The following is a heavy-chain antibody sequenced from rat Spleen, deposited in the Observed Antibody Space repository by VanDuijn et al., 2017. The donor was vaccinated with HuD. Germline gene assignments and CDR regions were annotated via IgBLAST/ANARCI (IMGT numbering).Heavy chain of an antibody. CDR1: GFKFNKYW. Sequence: EVQLVESGGGFVQPGRSLKLSCVASGFKFNKYWMTWIRQAPGKGLEWVATISKTGDTTDYRYSVKGRFTISRDNAKSTLSLQMDSLRSEDTATYHCARRHYGYTDYFDYWGQGVMVTVSS. CDR2: ISKTGDTT. D-gene: IGHD1-9*01. CDR3: ARRHYGYTDYFDY. J-gene: IGHJ2*01. V-gene: IGHV5-31*01.